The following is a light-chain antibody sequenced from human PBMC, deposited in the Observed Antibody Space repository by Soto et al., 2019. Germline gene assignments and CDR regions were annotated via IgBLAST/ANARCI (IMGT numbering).Light chain of an antibody. Sequence: EIVLTQSPGTLSLSPGERATLSCRASQSVSSSYLAWYQQKPGQAPRPLIYGASSRAIGIPDRFSGSGSGTDFTLTISRLEPEDFAVYYCQQYGSSPWTFGHGTKV. V-gene: IGKV3-20*01. CDR1: QSVSSSY. J-gene: IGKJ1*01. CDR3: QQYGSSPWT. CDR2: GAS.